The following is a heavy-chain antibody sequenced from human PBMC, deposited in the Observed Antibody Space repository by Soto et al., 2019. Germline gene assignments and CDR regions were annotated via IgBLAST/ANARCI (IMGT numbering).Heavy chain of an antibody. Sequence: ASVNVSCKASGYTFTSSGMSWGRQAPGQGLEWMGWISAHTGSSEYAQRFQGRVTMTTDRSTSTAYMELRSLRSDDTAVYYCARAFFYQGSDSRGYSFDAFDFWGPGTLVTVS. CDR3: ARAFFYQGSDSRGYSFDAFDF. V-gene: IGHV1-18*01. CDR1: GYTFTSSG. CDR2: ISAHTGSS. D-gene: IGHD3-22*01. J-gene: IGHJ3*01.